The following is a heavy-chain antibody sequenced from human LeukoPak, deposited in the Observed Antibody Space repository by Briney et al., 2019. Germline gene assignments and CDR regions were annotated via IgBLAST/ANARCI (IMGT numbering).Heavy chain of an antibody. J-gene: IGHJ2*01. CDR1: GYSISSGYY. Sequence: SETLSLTCTVSGYSISSGYYWGRIRQPPGKGLEWIGSIYHSGSTYYNPSLKSRVTISADTSKSQFSLKLSSVTAADTAVYYCARRLDLWGRGTLVTVSS. V-gene: IGHV4-38-2*02. CDR3: ARRLDL. CDR2: IYHSGST.